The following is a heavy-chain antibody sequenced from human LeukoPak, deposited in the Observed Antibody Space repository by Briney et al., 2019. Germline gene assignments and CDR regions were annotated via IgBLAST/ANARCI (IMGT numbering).Heavy chain of an antibody. CDR2: ISYSGST. CDR1: GGSISSYY. CDR3: ARVASSIAPHRGYYFYYYMDV. J-gene: IGHJ6*03. D-gene: IGHD6-6*01. V-gene: IGHV4-59*01. Sequence: SETLSPTCTVSGGSISSYYWSWIRQPPGKGLERVGYISYSGSTNYNPSLKSRVTISVDTSKNQFSLKLRSVTAADTAVYYCARVASSIAPHRGYYFYYYMDVWGKGTTVTVSS.